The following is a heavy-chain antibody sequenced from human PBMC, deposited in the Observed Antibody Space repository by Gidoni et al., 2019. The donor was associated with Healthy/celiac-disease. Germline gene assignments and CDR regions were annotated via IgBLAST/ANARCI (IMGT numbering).Heavy chain of an antibody. J-gene: IGHJ4*02. Sequence: QVQLVQSGAEVKTPGASVKVSCKASGYTFTSYAMHWVRQAPGQRLEWMGWINAGNGNTKYSQKFQGRVTITRDTSASTAYMELSSLRSEDTAVYYCAISYGPYCSGGSCFDYWGQGTLVTVSS. CDR2: INAGNGNT. CDR3: AISYGPYCSGGSCFDY. V-gene: IGHV1-3*01. D-gene: IGHD2-15*01. CDR1: GYTFTSYA.